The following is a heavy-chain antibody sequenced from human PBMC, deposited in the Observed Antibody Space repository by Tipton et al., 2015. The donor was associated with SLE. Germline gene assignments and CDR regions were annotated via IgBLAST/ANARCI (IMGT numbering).Heavy chain of an antibody. J-gene: IGHJ4*02. D-gene: IGHD1-26*01. V-gene: IGHV4-61*05. CDR1: GGSISSSSYY. CDR3: AGGMPSGSFNY. Sequence: TLSLTCTVSGGSISSSSYYLGWIRQPPGKGLEWIGYIYYSGSTNYNPSLKSRVTISVDTSKNQFSLKLSSVTAADTAVYYCAGGMPSGSFNYWGQGTLVTVSS. CDR2: IYYSGST.